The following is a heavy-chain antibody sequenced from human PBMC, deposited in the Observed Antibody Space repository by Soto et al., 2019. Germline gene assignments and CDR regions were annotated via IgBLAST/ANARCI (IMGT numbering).Heavy chain of an antibody. CDR2: ISDGGGST. J-gene: IGHJ6*02. V-gene: IGHV3-23*01. CDR3: AKDQHPYYHYGMDV. CDR1: GGSISSSSYY. Sequence: ETLSLTCTVSGGSISSSSYYWGWIRQPPGKGLEWVSSISDGGGSTYYADSVKGRFTISRDNSKNTLYLQMNSLRAEDTAVYYCAKDQHPYYHYGMDVWGQGTTVTVSS.